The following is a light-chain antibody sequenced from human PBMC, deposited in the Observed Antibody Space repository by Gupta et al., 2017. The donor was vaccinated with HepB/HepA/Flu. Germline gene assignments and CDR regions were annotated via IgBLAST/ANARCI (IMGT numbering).Light chain of an antibody. J-gene: IGKJ4*01. CDR1: QGISSY. Sequence: DIQLTESPSCLSASVGDKVTITCRASQGISSYLAWYQQKPWKAPKLLIYAASTVISAVPSPFTRTGSRTEFTLTISSLPPEDFATYCCLQVNSSPRTFGRGTKLEIK. CDR3: LQVNSSPRT. CDR2: AAS. V-gene: IGKV1-9*01.